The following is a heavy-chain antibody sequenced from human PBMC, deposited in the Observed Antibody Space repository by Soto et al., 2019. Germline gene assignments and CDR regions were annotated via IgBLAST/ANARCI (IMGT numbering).Heavy chain of an antibody. Sequence: EVQLLESGGGLVQPGGSLRLSCAASGFTFSSNAMTWVRQAPGKGLEWVSGISTGGDGTYYADSVKGRFTISRDNSKNTLCLQMNSLRAEDTAVYYCATLARTKDFDYWGQGTLVTVSS. CDR2: ISTGGDGT. J-gene: IGHJ4*02. CDR3: ATLARTKDFDY. CDR1: GFTFSSNA. D-gene: IGHD2-8*01. V-gene: IGHV3-23*01.